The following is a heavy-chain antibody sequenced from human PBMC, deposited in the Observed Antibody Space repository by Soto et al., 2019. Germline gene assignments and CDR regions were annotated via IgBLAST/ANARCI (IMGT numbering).Heavy chain of an antibody. Sequence: GASVKVSCKASGGTFSSYAISWVRQAPGQGLEWMGGIIPIFGTANYAQKFQGRVRITADESTSTAYMELSSLRSEDTAVYYCARVRYYDFWSGYPNWFDPWGQGTLVTVSS. D-gene: IGHD3-3*01. J-gene: IGHJ5*02. CDR2: IIPIFGTA. V-gene: IGHV1-69*13. CDR3: ARVRYYDFWSGYPNWFDP. CDR1: GGTFSSYA.